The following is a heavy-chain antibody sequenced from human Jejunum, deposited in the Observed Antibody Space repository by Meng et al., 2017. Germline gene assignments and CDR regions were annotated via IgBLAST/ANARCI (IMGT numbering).Heavy chain of an antibody. D-gene: IGHD4-17*01. Sequence: VQPQQWGAGLLKPSETLSLTCAVCGGSLKDFYWNWIRQPPGKGLEWIGEISHSGSTNYNPSLKSRVTISVDRSQNQLSLKLTSVSGTDTAVYFCARALGAYGDSGFAYWGQGALVTVSS. V-gene: IGHV4-34*01. CDR3: ARALGAYGDSGFAY. J-gene: IGHJ4*02. CDR2: ISHSGST. CDR1: GGSLKDFY.